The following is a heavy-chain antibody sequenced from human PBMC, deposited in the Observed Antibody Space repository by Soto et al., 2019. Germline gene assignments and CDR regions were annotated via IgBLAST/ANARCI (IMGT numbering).Heavy chain of an antibody. CDR2: IKPDNGDT. CDR3: ATSYDSAFAH. V-gene: IGHV1-18*04. D-gene: IGHD5-12*01. Sequence: QLQLVQSGAEVERPGASVRVSCKAYGYPFSKYGISWIRQAPGQGLAGMGWIKPDNGDTKYAQKLQGRGTMNTDTSSNPAYMELRILRSDDTAVYYCATSYDSAFAHWGQGTLVSVSS. CDR1: GYPFSKYG. J-gene: IGHJ5*02.